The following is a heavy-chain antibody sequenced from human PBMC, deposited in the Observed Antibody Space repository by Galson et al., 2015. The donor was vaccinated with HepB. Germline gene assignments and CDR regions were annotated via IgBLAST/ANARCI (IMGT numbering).Heavy chain of an antibody. Sequence: SVKVSCKASGYSIFTYALHWVRQAPGQRLEWMGWINGGNDNTQYSEEFQGRVTITRDTSASTAYMDLNSLRSEDTAVYYCARRWGQGFDYWGQGTLFTVSS. V-gene: IGHV1-3*01. D-gene: IGHD7-27*01. J-gene: IGHJ4*02. CDR2: INGGNDNT. CDR1: GYSIFTYA. CDR3: ARRWGQGFDY.